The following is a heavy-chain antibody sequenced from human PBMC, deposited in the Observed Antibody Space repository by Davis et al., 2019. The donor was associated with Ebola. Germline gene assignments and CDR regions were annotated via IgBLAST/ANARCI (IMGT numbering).Heavy chain of an antibody. CDR3: AREIPAAGQSCLDY. D-gene: IGHD6-13*01. CDR2: INPNSGDT. Sequence: ASVKVSCKASGYTFTGYYIHWVRQAPGQGLEWMGRINPNSGDTTYAQKFQGRVTMTRDTSISTAYMELSDLRADDTVLYYCAREIPAAGQSCLDYWGQGTLATVSS. V-gene: IGHV1-2*05. J-gene: IGHJ4*02. CDR1: GYTFTGYY.